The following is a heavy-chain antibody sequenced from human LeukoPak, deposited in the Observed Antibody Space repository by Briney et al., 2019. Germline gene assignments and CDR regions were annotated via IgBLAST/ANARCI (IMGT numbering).Heavy chain of an antibody. V-gene: IGHV3-48*03. Sequence: PGVSLRLSCAASGFTFSSYEMNWVRQAPGKGLEWVSYISSSGSTTYYADSVKGRSTISRDNAKNSLYLQMNSLRAEDTAVYYCARGYCSSTSCYGSRRAFDIWGQGTMVTVSS. J-gene: IGHJ3*02. CDR2: ISSSGSTT. CDR3: ARGYCSSTSCYGSRRAFDI. CDR1: GFTFSSYE. D-gene: IGHD2-2*01.